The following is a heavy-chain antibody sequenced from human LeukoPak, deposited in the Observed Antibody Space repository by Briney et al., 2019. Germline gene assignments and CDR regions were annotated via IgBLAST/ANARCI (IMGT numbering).Heavy chain of an antibody. CDR3: ARGMSPLPSLYDSSGYPPDS. J-gene: IGHJ4*02. Sequence: SETLSLTCTVSGGSVSRDYWTWIRQPPGKGLEWMGYMFYSGSTNCNPSLTSRVTISVDTSNNQFSLKLDSVSAADTAMYYCARGMSPLPSLYDSSGYPPDSWGQGTLVTVSS. CDR1: GGSVSRDY. CDR2: MFYSGST. D-gene: IGHD3-22*01. V-gene: IGHV4-59*02.